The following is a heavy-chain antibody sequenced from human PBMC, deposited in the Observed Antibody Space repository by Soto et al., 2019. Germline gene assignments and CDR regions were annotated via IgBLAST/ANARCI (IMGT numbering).Heavy chain of an antibody. Sequence: PGGSLRLSCAASGFTVSSNYMSWVRQAPGKELEWVSVIYSGGSTYYADSVKGRFTISRDNSKNTLYLQMNSLRAEDTAVYYCAREDYYDSSGYYGYWGQGTLVTSPQ. J-gene: IGHJ4*02. CDR1: GFTVSSNY. CDR2: IYSGGST. D-gene: IGHD3-22*01. CDR3: AREDYYDSSGYYGY. V-gene: IGHV3-53*01.